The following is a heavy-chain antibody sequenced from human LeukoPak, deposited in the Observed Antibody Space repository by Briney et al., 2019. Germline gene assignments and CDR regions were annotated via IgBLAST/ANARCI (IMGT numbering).Heavy chain of an antibody. Sequence: PGGSLRLSCAASGFSFSSYVMSWVRQAPGKGLEWVPGVSGSGGSTYYADSVKGRFTISRDNSKNTLYLQMNSLRAEDTAVYYCAFHSSPSLSSVMDVWGKGTTVTVSS. V-gene: IGHV3-23*01. D-gene: IGHD6-13*01. CDR1: GFSFSSYV. CDR2: VSGSGGST. J-gene: IGHJ6*04. CDR3: AFHSSPSLSSVMDV.